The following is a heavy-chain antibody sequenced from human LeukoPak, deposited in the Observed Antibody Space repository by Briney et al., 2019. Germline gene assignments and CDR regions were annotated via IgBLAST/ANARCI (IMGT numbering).Heavy chain of an antibody. CDR3: ARAARDDYVWGSYRLDY. CDR1: GGSFSGYY. Sequence: SETLSLTCAVYGGSFSGYYWSWIRQPPGKGLEWIGEINHSGSTNYNPSLKSRVTISVDTSKNQFSLKLSSVTAADTAVYYCARAARDDYVWGSYRLDYWGQGTLVTVSS. D-gene: IGHD3-16*02. J-gene: IGHJ4*02. V-gene: IGHV4-34*01. CDR2: INHSGST.